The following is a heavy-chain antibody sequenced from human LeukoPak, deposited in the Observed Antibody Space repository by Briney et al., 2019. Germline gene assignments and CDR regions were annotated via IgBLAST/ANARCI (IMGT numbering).Heavy chain of an antibody. Sequence: GGSLRLSCAASGFTFSNYLMHWVRQTPGKGLVWISRISTDGSFTNYADSVKGRFSISRDNAKNTLYLQMNSLRLEDTAVYYCARENLAAAANYWGQGTVVTVSS. D-gene: IGHD6-25*01. V-gene: IGHV3-74*01. CDR3: ARENLAAAANY. CDR2: ISTDGSFT. J-gene: IGHJ4*02. CDR1: GFTFSNYL.